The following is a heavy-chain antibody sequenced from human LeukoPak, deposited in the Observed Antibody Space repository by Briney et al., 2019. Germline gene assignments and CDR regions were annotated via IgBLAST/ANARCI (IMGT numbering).Heavy chain of an antibody. Sequence: PGRSLRLSCAASGFTFSSYGMHWVRQAPGKGLEWVAVIWYDGSNKYYADSVKGRFIISRDNSKNTLYLQMNSLRAEDTAVYYCARDIEVLTGYYLDYWGQGTLVTVSS. D-gene: IGHD2-21*02. CDR2: IWYDGSNK. V-gene: IGHV3-33*01. CDR3: ARDIEVLTGYYLDY. J-gene: IGHJ4*02. CDR1: GFTFSSYG.